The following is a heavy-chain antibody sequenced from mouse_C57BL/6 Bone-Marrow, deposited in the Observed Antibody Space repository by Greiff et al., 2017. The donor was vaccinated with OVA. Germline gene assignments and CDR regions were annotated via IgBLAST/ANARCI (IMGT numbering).Heavy chain of an antibody. D-gene: IGHD2-12*01. V-gene: IGHV1-52*01. CDR2: IDPSDSET. J-gene: IGHJ1*03. CDR3: ARSGVYDGYFDV. Sequence: QVQLKQPGAELVRPGSSVKLSCKASGYTFTSYWMHWVKQRPIQGLEWIGNIDPSDSETHYNQKFKDKATLTVDKSSSTAYMQLSSLTSEDSAVYYCARSGVYDGYFDVWGTGTTVTVSS. CDR1: GYTFTSYW.